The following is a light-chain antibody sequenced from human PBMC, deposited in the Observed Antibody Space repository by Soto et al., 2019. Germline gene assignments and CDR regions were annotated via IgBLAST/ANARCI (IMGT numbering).Light chain of an antibody. CDR1: QSISSW. J-gene: IGKJ1*01. V-gene: IGKV1-5*01. CDR3: QHYNSNPWT. CDR2: AAS. Sequence: DLPMTQSPSTLSASVGDRVTITCRASQSISSWLAWYQQKPGKAPKLLIYAASSLESGVPSRFSGSRSGTDFTLTISSLQPDDFATYYCQHYNSNPWTFGQGTKVEVK.